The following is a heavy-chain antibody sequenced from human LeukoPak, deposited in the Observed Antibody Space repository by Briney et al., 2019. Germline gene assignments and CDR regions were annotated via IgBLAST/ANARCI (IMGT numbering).Heavy chain of an antibody. D-gene: IGHD6-13*01. CDR2: MNPNSGNT. CDR1: GYTFTGYY. J-gene: IGHJ4*02. CDR3: ARAIAAGRHVDY. Sequence: ASVKVSCKASGYTFTGYYMHWVRQAPGQGLEWMGWMNPNSGNTGYAQKFQGRVTMTRNTSISTAYMELSSLRSEDTAVYYCARAIAAGRHVDYWGQGTLVTVSS. V-gene: IGHV1-8*02.